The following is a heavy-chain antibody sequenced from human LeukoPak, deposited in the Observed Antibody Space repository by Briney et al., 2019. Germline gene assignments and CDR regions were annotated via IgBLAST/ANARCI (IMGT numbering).Heavy chain of an antibody. CDR2: IYTGGTT. V-gene: IGHV3-66*02. J-gene: IGHJ4*02. D-gene: IGHD6-19*01. CDR1: GFSVSRNY. Sequence: GGGLRLSCVASGFSVSRNYISRVRQALRERLERGSAIYTGGTTYYADSVKGRFTISRDNSKNTLYLQMNSLRAEDTAVYYCARDKLGSGYSSDFDYWGQGTLVTVSS. CDR3: ARDKLGSGYSSDFDY.